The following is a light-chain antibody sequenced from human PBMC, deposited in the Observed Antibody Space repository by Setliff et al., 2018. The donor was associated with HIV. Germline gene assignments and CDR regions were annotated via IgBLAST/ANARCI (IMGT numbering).Light chain of an antibody. V-gene: IGLV2-14*01. CDR1: SRDVGGYNY. CDR3: SSYAITNTLP. CDR2: EVR. Sequence: QSALTQPASVSGSPGQSITISCTGTSRDVGGYNYVSWYQQHPGKAPKLIIYEVRNRPSGVSSRFSGPKSGNTASLTISGLQTEDEADYYCSSYAITNTLPFGTGTKVTVL. J-gene: IGLJ1*01.